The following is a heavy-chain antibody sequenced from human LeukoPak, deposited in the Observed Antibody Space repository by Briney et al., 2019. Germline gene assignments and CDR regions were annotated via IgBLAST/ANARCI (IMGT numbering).Heavy chain of an antibody. V-gene: IGHV3-30*18. Sequence: PTGGSLRLSCAASGFTFSSYGMHWVRQAPGKGLEWVAVISYDGSNKYYADSVKGRFTISRDNSKNTLYLQMNSLRAEDTAVYYCAKNWVYYDSSGYIFDYWGQGTLVTVSS. CDR3: AKNWVYYDSSGYIFDY. D-gene: IGHD3-22*01. CDR2: ISYDGSNK. CDR1: GFTFSSYG. J-gene: IGHJ4*02.